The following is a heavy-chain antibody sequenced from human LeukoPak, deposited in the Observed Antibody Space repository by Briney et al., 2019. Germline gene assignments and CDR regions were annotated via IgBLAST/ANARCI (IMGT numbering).Heavy chain of an antibody. Sequence: SETLSLTCAVSGYSISSGSYYWSWIRQPAGKGLEWIGHIYTSGSTKYNPSLKSRVTISADTSKNQFSLKLSSVTAADTAVYYCARDFVIAATTEYFQYWGQGTLVTVSS. J-gene: IGHJ1*01. V-gene: IGHV4-61*09. CDR2: IYTSGST. CDR1: GYSISSGSYY. CDR3: ARDFVIAATTEYFQY. D-gene: IGHD6-13*01.